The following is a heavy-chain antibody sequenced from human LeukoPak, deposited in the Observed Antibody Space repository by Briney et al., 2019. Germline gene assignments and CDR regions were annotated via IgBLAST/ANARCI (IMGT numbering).Heavy chain of an antibody. D-gene: IGHD4-23*01. CDR3: ARWQGYGGNSYYYYMDV. Sequence: PGGSLRLSCAASGFTFSSYSMNWVRQAPGKGLEWVSYISSSSSTIYYADSVKGRFTISGDNAKNSLYLQMNSLRAEDTAVYYCARWQGYGGNSYYYYMDVWGKGTTVTVSS. CDR2: ISSSSSTI. V-gene: IGHV3-48*01. J-gene: IGHJ6*03. CDR1: GFTFSSYS.